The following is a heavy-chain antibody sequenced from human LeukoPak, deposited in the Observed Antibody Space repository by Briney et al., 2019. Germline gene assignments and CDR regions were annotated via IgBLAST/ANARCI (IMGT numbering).Heavy chain of an antibody. V-gene: IGHV3-7*02. CDR3: ARIRYDSSGYYFDY. CDR1: GFSLSNYW. D-gene: IGHD3-22*01. J-gene: IGHJ4*02. CDR2: IEGDGSGK. Sequence: GGSLRLSCAASGFSLSNYWMTWVRQAPGKGLEWVANIEGDGSGKYYVDSVKGRFTISRDNAKNSLYLQMNSLRAEDTAVYYCARIRYDSSGYYFDYWGQGTLVTVSS.